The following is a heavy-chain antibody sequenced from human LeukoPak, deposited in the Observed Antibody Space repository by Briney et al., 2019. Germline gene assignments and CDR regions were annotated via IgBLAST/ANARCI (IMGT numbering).Heavy chain of an antibody. V-gene: IGHV3-30*02. CDR1: GFTFNIYG. J-gene: IGHJ4*02. Sequence: GGSLRLSCAASGFTFNIYGMHWVRQAPGKGLEWVAFIRYDGSEKDYTDSVKGRFTISRDNSKNTLYLQMNSLRAEDTAVYYCAKGYNYGTDYWGQGTLVTVSS. CDR3: AKGYNYGTDY. CDR2: IRYDGSEK. D-gene: IGHD5-18*01.